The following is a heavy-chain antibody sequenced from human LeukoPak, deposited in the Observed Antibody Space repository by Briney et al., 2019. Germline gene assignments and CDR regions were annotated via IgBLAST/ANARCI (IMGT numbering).Heavy chain of an antibody. CDR2: INPSGGST. J-gene: IGHJ4*02. Sequence: ASVKVSCKASGGTFSSYAIIWVRQAPGQGLEWMGIINPSGGSTSYAQKFQGRVTMTRDTSTSTLYMELSSLRSEDTAVYYCAREFRGYCSSTSCYKGHSSSDYWGQGTLVTVSS. CDR3: AREFRGYCSSTSCYKGHSSSDY. CDR1: GGTFSSYA. V-gene: IGHV1-46*01. D-gene: IGHD2-2*02.